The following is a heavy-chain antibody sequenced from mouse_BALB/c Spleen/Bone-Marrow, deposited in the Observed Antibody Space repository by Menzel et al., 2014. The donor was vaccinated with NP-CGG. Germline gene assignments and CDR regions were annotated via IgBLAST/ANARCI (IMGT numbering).Heavy chain of an antibody. CDR3: ARGGGCDWYFDV. D-gene: IGHD1-1*02. CDR2: ISSGGSYT. Sequence: EVKLMESGGGLVKPGGSLKLSCAASGFTFSSYAMSWVRQTPEKRLEWVATISSGGSYTYYPDSVKGRFTISRDNAKNTLYLQMSSLRSEDTAMYYCARGGGCDWYFDVWGAGTTVTVSS. V-gene: IGHV5-9-1*01. J-gene: IGHJ1*01. CDR1: GFTFSSYA.